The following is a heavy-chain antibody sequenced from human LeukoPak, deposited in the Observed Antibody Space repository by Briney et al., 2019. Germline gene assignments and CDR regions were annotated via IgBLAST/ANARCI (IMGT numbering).Heavy chain of an antibody. CDR3: ARDLVDIVATKSGGYYYGMDV. V-gene: IGHV3-30-3*01. Sequence: GGSLRLSCAASGFTFSSYAMHWVRQAPGKGLEWVAVKSYDGSNKYYADSVKGRFTISRDNSKNTLYLQMNSLRAEDTAVYYCARDLVDIVATKSGGYYYGMDVWGQGTTVTVSS. CDR2: KSYDGSNK. J-gene: IGHJ6*02. CDR1: GFTFSSYA. D-gene: IGHD5-12*01.